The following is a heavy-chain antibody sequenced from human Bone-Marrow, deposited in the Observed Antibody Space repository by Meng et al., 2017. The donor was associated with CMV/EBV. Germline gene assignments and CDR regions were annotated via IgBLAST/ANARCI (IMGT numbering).Heavy chain of an antibody. J-gene: IGHJ4*02. Sequence: GGSLRLSCAASGFTFSSYAMSWVRQAPGKGLEWVSAISGSGGSTYYADSVKGRFTISRDNSKNTLYLQMNSLRAEDTAVYYCAKRRDYYDSSGSSYWGQGTLVTVSS. CDR2: ISGSGGST. V-gene: IGHV3-23*01. CDR3: AKRRDYYDSSGSSY. D-gene: IGHD3-22*01. CDR1: GFTFSSYA.